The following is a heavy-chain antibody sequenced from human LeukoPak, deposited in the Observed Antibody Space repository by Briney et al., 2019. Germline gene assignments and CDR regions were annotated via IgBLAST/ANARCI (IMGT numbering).Heavy chain of an antibody. Sequence: GGSLRLSCAASGFTFSSYSMNWVRQAPGKGLEWVAVISYDGSNKYYADSVKGRFTISRDNSKNTLYLQMNSLRAEDTAVYYCAGGGYYYDSSGYYWPYFDYWGQGTLVTVSS. D-gene: IGHD3-22*01. CDR3: AGGGYYYDSSGYYWPYFDY. CDR1: GFTFSSYS. CDR2: ISYDGSNK. J-gene: IGHJ4*02. V-gene: IGHV3-30*03.